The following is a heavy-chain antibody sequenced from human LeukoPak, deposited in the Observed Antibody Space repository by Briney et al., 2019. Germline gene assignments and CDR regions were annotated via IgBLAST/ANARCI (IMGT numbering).Heavy chain of an antibody. J-gene: IGHJ3*02. CDR2: IYHSGST. D-gene: IGHD6-25*01. V-gene: IGHV4-4*02. Sequence: PSETLSLTCAVSGGSISSSYWWSWVRQPPGKGLEWIGEIYHSGSTNYNPSLKSRVTIPVDKSKNQFSLKLSSVTAADTAVYYCAEGIAALGYAFDIWGQGTMVTVSS. CDR3: AEGIAALGYAFDI. CDR1: GGSISSSYW.